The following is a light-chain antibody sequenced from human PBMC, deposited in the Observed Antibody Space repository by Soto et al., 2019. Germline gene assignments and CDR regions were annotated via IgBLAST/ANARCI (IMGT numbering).Light chain of an antibody. CDR3: CSYAGSSTYV. CDR2: EGS. Sequence: QSALAQPASVSGSPGQSITISCTGTSSDVGSYNLVSWYQQHPGKAPKLMIYEGSKRPSGVSNRFSGSKSGNTASLTISGLQAEDEPDYYCCSYAGSSTYVFGTGTKVTVL. V-gene: IGLV2-23*01. CDR1: SSDVGSYNL. J-gene: IGLJ1*01.